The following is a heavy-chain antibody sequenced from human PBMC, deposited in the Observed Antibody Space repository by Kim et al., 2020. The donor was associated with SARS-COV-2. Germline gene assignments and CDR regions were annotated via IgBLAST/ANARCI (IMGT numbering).Heavy chain of an antibody. Sequence: GGSLRLSCAASGFTFSSYAMHWVRQAPGKGLEWVAVIWYDGSNKYYADSVKGRFTISRDNSKNTLYLQMNSLRAEDTAVYYCAKDLGSELERLTDWGHDYWGQGTLVTVSS. CDR2: IWYDGSNK. V-gene: IGHV3-33*06. CDR1: GFTFSSYA. D-gene: IGHD1-1*01. CDR3: AKDLGSELERLTDWGHDY. J-gene: IGHJ4*02.